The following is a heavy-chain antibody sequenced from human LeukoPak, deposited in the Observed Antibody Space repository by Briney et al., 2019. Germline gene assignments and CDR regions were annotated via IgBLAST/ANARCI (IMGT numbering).Heavy chain of an antibody. CDR1: GYTFTNYN. Sequence: ASVEVSCRASGYTFTNYNINWVRQATGQGLEWMGWMNPNSGSTNYAQKFQGRFTMTRNTSISTAYMELSSLRSEDTAVYYCAREIAVDSSLDALDIWGQGTMVTVSS. D-gene: IGHD2-2*01. J-gene: IGHJ3*02. CDR2: MNPNSGST. CDR3: AREIAVDSSLDALDI. V-gene: IGHV1-8*01.